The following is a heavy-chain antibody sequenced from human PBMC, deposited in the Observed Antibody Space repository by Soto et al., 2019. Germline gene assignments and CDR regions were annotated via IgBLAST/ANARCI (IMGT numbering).Heavy chain of an antibody. V-gene: IGHV3-33*01. Sequence: QVQLVESGGGVVQPGRSLRLSCEASGFPFSTYGMHWGRQAPGKGLEWVVVICSDGSNKYYGDSVKGRFTISRDKSKNTMSLQMTSLRAEDTAIYYCARDEGLSLAGYFWYFDLWGRGTLVTVSS. D-gene: IGHD6-19*01. CDR3: ARDEGLSLAGYFWYFDL. CDR2: ICSDGSNK. J-gene: IGHJ2*01. CDR1: GFPFSTYG.